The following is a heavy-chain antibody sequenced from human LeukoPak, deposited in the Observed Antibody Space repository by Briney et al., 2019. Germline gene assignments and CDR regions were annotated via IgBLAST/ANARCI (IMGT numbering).Heavy chain of an antibody. CDR3: AKGQDYYDSSPIRY. V-gene: IGHV3-23*01. Sequence: ETLSLTCTVSGGSISSYYWSWVRQAPGKGLEWVSAISGSGGSTYYADSVKGRFTISRDNSKNTLYLQMNSLRAEDTAVYYCAKGQDYYDSSPIRYWGQGTLVTVSS. J-gene: IGHJ4*02. CDR2: ISGSGGST. CDR1: GGSISSYY. D-gene: IGHD3-22*01.